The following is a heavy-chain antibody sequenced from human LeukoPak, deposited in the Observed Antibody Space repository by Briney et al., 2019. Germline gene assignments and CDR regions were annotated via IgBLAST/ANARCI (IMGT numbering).Heavy chain of an antibody. CDR3: ARDGALRENYSDY. CDR2: IDTVGGT. V-gene: IGHV3-13*01. CDR1: GFTFSSYD. D-gene: IGHD5/OR15-5a*01. Sequence: GGSLRLSCAASGFTFSSYDMPWVRQATGRGLEWVSGIDTVGGTYYPVSVKGRFTISRDNSKNTLYLQMNSLRAEDTAVYYCARDGALRENYSDYWGQGTLVTVSS. J-gene: IGHJ4*02.